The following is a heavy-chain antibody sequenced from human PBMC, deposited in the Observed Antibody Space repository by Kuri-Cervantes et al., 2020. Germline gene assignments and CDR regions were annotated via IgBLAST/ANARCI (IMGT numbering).Heavy chain of an antibody. CDR1: GGSISSYY. J-gene: IGHJ4*02. Sequence: GSLRLSCTVSGGSISSYYWSSIRQPPGKGLEWIGYIYYSGSTNYNPSLKSRVTMPVDSSKNQFSLKLTSVTAADTAVYYCARRSARGYCSGGSCYSPPRYFDYWGQGTLVTVSS. V-gene: IGHV4-59*13. CDR3: ARRSARGYCSGGSCYSPPRYFDY. CDR2: IYYSGST. D-gene: IGHD2-15*01.